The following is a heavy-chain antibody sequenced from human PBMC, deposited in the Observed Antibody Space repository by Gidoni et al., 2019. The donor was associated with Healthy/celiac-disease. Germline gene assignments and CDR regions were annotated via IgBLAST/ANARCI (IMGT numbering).Heavy chain of an antibody. CDR1: GYSFTSYW. V-gene: IGHV5-51*01. CDR3: SRARVVVAAIRWFDP. Sequence: EVQLVQSGAEVKKPGESLTISCKGSGYSFTSYWIVWVRQMPGNGLEWMGIIYPGDSDTRYSPSFQGQVTISADKSISTAYLQWSSLKASDTAMYYCSRARVVVAAIRWFDPWGQGTLVTVSS. J-gene: IGHJ5*02. D-gene: IGHD2-15*01. CDR2: IYPGDSDT.